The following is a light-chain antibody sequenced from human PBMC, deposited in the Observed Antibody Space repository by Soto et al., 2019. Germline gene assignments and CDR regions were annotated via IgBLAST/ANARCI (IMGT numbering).Light chain of an antibody. CDR3: QQYNRYSRT. V-gene: IGKV1-5*01. CDR2: DAS. Sequence: DIQMTQSPSTLSASVGDRVTITCRASQSISSWLAWYQQKPGKDPKVLIYDASSLKSGVPSRFSGSGSGTEFTLTISSLQPDDLATYYCQQYNRYSRTFGQGTKVEIK. J-gene: IGKJ1*01. CDR1: QSISSW.